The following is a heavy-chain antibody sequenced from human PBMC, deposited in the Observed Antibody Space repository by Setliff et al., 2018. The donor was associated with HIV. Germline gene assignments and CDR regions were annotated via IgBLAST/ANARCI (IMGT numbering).Heavy chain of an antibody. Sequence: LSLTCTVSGGSITSGSYYWSWIRQPAGKGLEWTGRIYSNGRTTHNPSLKSRVTISRDTSENQFSLRLSSVTAADTAVYYCARGSYTVRIDYWGQGTRVTVSS. D-gene: IGHD3-10*01. CDR3: ARGSYTVRIDY. CDR2: IYSNGRT. CDR1: GGSITSGSYY. V-gene: IGHV4-61*02. J-gene: IGHJ4*02.